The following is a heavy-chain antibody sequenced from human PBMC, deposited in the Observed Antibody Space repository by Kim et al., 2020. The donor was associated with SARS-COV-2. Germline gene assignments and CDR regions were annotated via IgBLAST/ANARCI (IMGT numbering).Heavy chain of an antibody. J-gene: IGHJ4*02. V-gene: IGHV4-59*01. CDR3: ARERRSGTYYYFDY. D-gene: IGHD3-10*01. Sequence: SPSLKGRVTISVDTSTHQFSLKLNSVTAADTAVYYCARERRSGTYYYFDYWGQGTVVIVSS.